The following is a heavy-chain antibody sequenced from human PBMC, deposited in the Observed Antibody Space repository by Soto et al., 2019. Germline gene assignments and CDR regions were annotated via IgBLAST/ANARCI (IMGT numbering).Heavy chain of an antibody. CDR2: IWYDASNE. Sequence: QVQLVESGGGVVQPGRSLRLSCAASGFTFSSYGMHWVRQAAGKGLEWVAVIWYDASNEYYAASVKGLFTISRDNSNNTLYLQMNSLRADDTAVYYCATLAAKSGFDIWGQGTIVTVSS. CDR1: GFTFSSYG. D-gene: IGHD2-15*01. J-gene: IGHJ3*02. V-gene: IGHV3-33*01. CDR3: ATLAAKSGFDI.